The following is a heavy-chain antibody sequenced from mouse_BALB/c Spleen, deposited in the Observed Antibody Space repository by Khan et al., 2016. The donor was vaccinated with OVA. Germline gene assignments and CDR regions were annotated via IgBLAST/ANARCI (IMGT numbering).Heavy chain of an antibody. D-gene: IGHD2-10*01. CDR1: GFAFSSYD. V-gene: IGHV5-9*02. CDR3: ARPSYYGNPWFTY. J-gene: IGHJ3*01. CDR2: ISGTGIYT. Sequence: EVELVESGGGLVKPGGSLKLSCAPSGFAFSSYDMSWVRQTPETRLDWVATISGTGIYTYYPDSVTGRFTISRDNARNTLYLQMSSLRSEDTALYYCARPSYYGNPWFTYWGQGTLVTGSA.